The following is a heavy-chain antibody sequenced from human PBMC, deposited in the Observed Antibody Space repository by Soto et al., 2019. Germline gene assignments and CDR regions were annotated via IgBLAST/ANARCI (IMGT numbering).Heavy chain of an antibody. Sequence: SETLSLTCTVSGGSISSGGYYWSWIRQHPGKGLEWIGYIYYSGSTYYNPSLKSRVTISVDTSTNQFSLKLSSVTAADTAVYFCACPKVAPYNWFDPWGQGTLVTVSS. D-gene: IGHD2-15*01. CDR3: ACPKVAPYNWFDP. CDR1: GGSISSGGYY. J-gene: IGHJ5*02. CDR2: IYYSGST. V-gene: IGHV4-31*03.